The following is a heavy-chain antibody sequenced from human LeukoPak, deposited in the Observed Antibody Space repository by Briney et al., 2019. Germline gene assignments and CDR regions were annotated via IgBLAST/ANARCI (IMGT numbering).Heavy chain of an antibody. CDR1: GGTFSSYA. Sequence: ASVKVSCKASGGTFSSYAISWVRQAPGQGLEWMGRIIPILGIANYAQKFQGRVTITADKSTSTAYMELSSLRSEDTAVYYCASTDYYDSSGYHLRYWGQGTLVTVSS. CDR3: ASTDYYDSSGYHLRY. V-gene: IGHV1-69*04. CDR2: IIPILGIA. J-gene: IGHJ4*02. D-gene: IGHD3-22*01.